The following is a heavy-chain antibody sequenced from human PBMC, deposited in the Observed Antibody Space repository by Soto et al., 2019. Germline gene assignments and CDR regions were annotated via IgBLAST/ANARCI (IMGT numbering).Heavy chain of an antibody. D-gene: IGHD2-21*02. V-gene: IGHV4-39*01. CDR2: IYYSGST. CDR1: GGSISSSSYF. J-gene: IGHJ5*02. Sequence: PSETLSLTCSVSGGSISSSSYFWGWIRQPPGKGLEWIGSIYYSGSTYYNPSLKSRVTVSVDTSKNQFSLKLSSVTAADTAVYYSERHASDCWFDPCGQLTLVPVSA. CDR3: ERHASDCWFDP.